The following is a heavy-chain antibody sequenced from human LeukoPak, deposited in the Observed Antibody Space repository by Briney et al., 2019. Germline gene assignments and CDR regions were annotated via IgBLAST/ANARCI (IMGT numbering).Heavy chain of an antibody. CDR3: ARAPYCSGGSCYSGYYYYGMDV. J-gene: IGHJ6*04. D-gene: IGHD2-15*01. CDR2: ISAYNGNT. Sequence: GASVKVSCKASGYTFTSYGISWVRQAPGQGLEWMGWISAYNGNTSYAQKLQGRVTMTTDTSTSTAYMELRSLRSDDTAVYYCARAPYCSGGSCYSGYYYYGMDVWGKGTTVTVSS. V-gene: IGHV1-18*04. CDR1: GYTFTSYG.